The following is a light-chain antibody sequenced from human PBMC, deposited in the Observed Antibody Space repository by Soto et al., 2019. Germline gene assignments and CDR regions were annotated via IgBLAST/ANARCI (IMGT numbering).Light chain of an antibody. J-gene: IGKJ1*01. CDR3: QQRSNWSRT. V-gene: IGKV3-11*01. CDR1: QSVSSS. Sequence: EIVLTQSPATLSLSPGERATLSCRASQSVSSSLAWYQQKPGQAPRLLIYDAFNRATGIPARFSGSGSGTDFTLTISSLEPEDFVVYYCQQRSNWSRTFGQGTKVDIK. CDR2: DAF.